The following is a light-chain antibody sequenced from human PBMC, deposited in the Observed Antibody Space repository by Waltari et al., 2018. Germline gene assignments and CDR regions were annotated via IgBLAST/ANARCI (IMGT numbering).Light chain of an antibody. V-gene: IGKV1-39*01. CDR3: QQSYSTPPRT. J-gene: IGKJ1*01. Sequence: DIQMTQSPASLSASVGDRVTITCRASQNIFRYLNWYQQRPGTAPKLLIYASSNLQSGVPSRFSGSGSGTEFTLTISSLQPEDFATYYCQQSYSTPPRTFGQGTKVEMK. CDR2: ASS. CDR1: QNIFRY.